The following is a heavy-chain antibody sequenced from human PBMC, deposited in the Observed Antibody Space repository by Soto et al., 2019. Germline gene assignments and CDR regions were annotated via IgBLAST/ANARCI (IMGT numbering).Heavy chain of an antibody. CDR3: ARETGENWTYEAH. Sequence: PSETLSLTCTVSGGSISSSSYYWGWIRQPSGKGLEWIGSIYYSGSTYYNPSLKSRVTISVDTSKNQFSLKLSSVTAADTALYYCARETGENWTYEAHRSPGTLVTVSS. CDR2: IYYSGST. J-gene: IGHJ1*01. D-gene: IGHD1-7*01. V-gene: IGHV4-39*07. CDR1: GGSISSSSYY.